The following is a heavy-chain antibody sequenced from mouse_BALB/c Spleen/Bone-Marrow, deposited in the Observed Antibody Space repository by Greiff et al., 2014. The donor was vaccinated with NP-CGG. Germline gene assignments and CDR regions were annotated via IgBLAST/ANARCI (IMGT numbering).Heavy chain of an antibody. V-gene: IGHV5-6-5*01. D-gene: IGHD2-4*01. CDR2: ISSGGSA. Sequence: EVKLVESGGGLVKPGGSLKLSCPASGFTFSNFAMSWVRQTPDKRLEWVASISSGGSAYYPDSVKGRLSISRDNARDILFLQMSSLRSEDTAMYYCARGYDYDFDYWGQGTTLTVSS. J-gene: IGHJ2*01. CDR3: ARGYDYDFDY. CDR1: GFTFSNFA.